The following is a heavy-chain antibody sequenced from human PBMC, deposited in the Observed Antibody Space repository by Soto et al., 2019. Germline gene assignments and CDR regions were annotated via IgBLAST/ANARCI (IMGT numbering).Heavy chain of an antibody. Sequence: QVHLQESGPGLVKPSQTLSLTCTVSGGSISTVNYWWSWIRQSPDMGLEGIGHIYNGGSTYNNPSLGSPVTMSVDTGKNQLSLSVISVSAADTAVYYCARGPSGDKVDSWGQGTLVTVSS. CDR2: IYNGGST. CDR1: GGSISTVNYW. J-gene: IGHJ4*02. CDR3: ARGPSGDKVDS. D-gene: IGHD3-10*01. V-gene: IGHV4-30-4*01.